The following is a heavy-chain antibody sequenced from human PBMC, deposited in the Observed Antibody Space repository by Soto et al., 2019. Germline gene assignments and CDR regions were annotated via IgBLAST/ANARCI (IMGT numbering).Heavy chain of an antibody. CDR1: GGSINSGGYC. J-gene: IGHJ4*02. CDR3: SRGIHV. V-gene: IGHV4-31*03. Sequence: SETLSLTCTVSGGSINSGGYCWSWIRQHPGKGLDWIGCISYGGSTSYNPSLKSRVTISVDTSKNQFSLKLTSVTAAATAVYYCSRGIHVWGQAALVTVSS. D-gene: IGHD5-18*01. CDR2: ISYGGST.